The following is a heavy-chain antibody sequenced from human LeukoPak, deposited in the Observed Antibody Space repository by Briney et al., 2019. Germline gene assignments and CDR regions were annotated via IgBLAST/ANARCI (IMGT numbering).Heavy chain of an antibody. CDR3: AKAKTPYSSSWVFDY. V-gene: IGHV3-30*02. D-gene: IGHD6-13*01. CDR1: GFTFSSYG. J-gene: IGHJ4*02. CDR2: TRYDGSNK. Sequence: GGSLRLSCAASGFTFSSYGMHWVRQAPGKGLEWVAFTRYDGSNKYYADSVKGRFTISRDNSKNTLYLQMNSLRAEDTAVYYCAKAKTPYSSSWVFDYWGQGTLVTVSS.